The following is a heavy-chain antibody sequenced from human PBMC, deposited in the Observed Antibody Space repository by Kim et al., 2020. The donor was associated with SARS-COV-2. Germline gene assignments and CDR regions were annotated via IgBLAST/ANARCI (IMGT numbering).Heavy chain of an antibody. CDR3: ARHAGYKYGHDDDHFDY. D-gene: IGHD5-18*01. CDR1: GGSITSSDYY. Sequence: SETLSLTCSVSGGSITSSDYYWSWIRQTPGKGLEWIGSIYYTGSTYNYPSLKSRVTISVDTFKNQFYLRLKSVTATDRAVYYCARHAGYKYGHDDDHFDYWGQGTLVTVSS. V-gene: IGHV4-39*01. CDR2: IYYTGST. J-gene: IGHJ4*02.